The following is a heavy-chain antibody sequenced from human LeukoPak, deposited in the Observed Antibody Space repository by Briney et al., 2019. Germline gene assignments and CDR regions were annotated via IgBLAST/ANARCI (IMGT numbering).Heavy chain of an antibody. CDR3: ARTPPRGYYFDY. V-gene: IGHV4-34*01. CDR1: GGSFSGYY. J-gene: IGHJ4*02. CDR2: INHSGST. Sequence: SETLSLTCAVYGGSFSGYYWSWIRQPPGKGLEWIGEINHSGSTNYNPSLKGRVTISVDTSKNQFSLKLSSVTAADTAVYYCARTPPRGYYFDYWGQGTLVTVSS.